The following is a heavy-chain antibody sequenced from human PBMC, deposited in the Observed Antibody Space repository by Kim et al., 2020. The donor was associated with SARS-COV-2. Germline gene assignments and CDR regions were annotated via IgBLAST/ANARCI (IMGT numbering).Heavy chain of an antibody. D-gene: IGHD6-6*01. J-gene: IGHJ6*02. Sequence: GESLKISCKGSGYSFTSYWIGWVRQMPGKGLEWMGIIYPGDSDTRYSPSFQGQVTISADKSISTAYLQWSSLKASDTAMYYCARQEYSSSSKGVFYYYYYGMDVWGQGTTVTVSS. V-gene: IGHV5-51*01. CDR1: GYSFTSYW. CDR3: ARQEYSSSSKGVFYYYYYGMDV. CDR2: IYPGDSDT.